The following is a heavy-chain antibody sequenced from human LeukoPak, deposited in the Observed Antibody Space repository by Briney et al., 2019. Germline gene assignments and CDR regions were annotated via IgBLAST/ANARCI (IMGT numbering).Heavy chain of an antibody. CDR1: GYTFTGYY. V-gene: IGHV1-2*02. Sequence: ASVKVSCKASGYTFTGYYMHWVRQAPGQGLEWMGWINPYSGGTNYAQKFQGRVTMTRDTSISTAYMEVSRLKSDDTAVYYCTTDRYYYGSGSSDYWGQGTLVTVSS. D-gene: IGHD3-10*01. J-gene: IGHJ4*02. CDR2: INPYSGGT. CDR3: TTDRYYYGSGSSDY.